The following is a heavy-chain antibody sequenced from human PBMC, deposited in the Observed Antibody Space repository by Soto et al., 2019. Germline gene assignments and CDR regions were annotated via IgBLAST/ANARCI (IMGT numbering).Heavy chain of an antibody. CDR3: AKLESTDYWYGMDV. CDR1: VFTFSSYA. D-gene: IGHD2-8*02. J-gene: IGHJ6*02. CDR2: ITGSGDST. Sequence: GGSLRLSCAASVFTFSSYAMSWVRQSPGKGLEWVSVITGSGDSTYYADSVKGRFTISRDNSKNTLYLQMNSLRAEDMAVYYCAKLESTDYWYGMDVWGQGTTVNVPS. V-gene: IGHV3-23*01.